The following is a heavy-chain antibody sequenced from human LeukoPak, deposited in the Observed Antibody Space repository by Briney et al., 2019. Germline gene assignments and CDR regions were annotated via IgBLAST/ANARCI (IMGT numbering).Heavy chain of an antibody. CDR2: ISGSGGST. D-gene: IGHD3-22*01. J-gene: IGHJ4*02. CDR3: AKDVKYYYDSSGYYDY. V-gene: IGHV3-23*01. CDR1: GFTFSSYW. Sequence: GGSLRLSCAASGFTFSSYWMSWVRQAPGKGLEWVSAISGSGGSTYYADSVKGRFTISRDNSKNTLYLQMNSLRTEDTAVYYCAKDVKYYYDSSGYYDYWGQGTLVTVSS.